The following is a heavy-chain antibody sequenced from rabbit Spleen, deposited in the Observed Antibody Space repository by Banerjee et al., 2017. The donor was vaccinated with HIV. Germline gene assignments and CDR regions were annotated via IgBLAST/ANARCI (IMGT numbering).Heavy chain of an antibody. CDR3: ARETSSGWGVVSYYFNL. D-gene: IGHD4-1*01. J-gene: IGHJ4*01. CDR2: TDPVFGIT. Sequence: QEQLVESGGGLVQPGGSLKLSCKASGFDFSSYGVSWVRQAPGKGLEWIGYTDPVFGITYYANWVNGRFSISRENAQNTVFLRMTSLTAADTTTYFCARETSSGWGVVSYYFNLWGQGTLVTVS. CDR1: GFDFSSYG. V-gene: IGHV1S47*01.